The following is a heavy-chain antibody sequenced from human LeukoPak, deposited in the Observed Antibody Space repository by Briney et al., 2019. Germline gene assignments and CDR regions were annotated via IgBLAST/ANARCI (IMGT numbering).Heavy chain of an antibody. V-gene: IGHV3-21*01. CDR1: GFTFSSYS. Sequence: GGSLRLSCAASGFTFSSYSMNWVRQAPGKGLEWVSSISSSSSYIYYADSVKGRFTISRDNAKNSLYLQMNSPRAEDTAVYYCARGTPSSSGGYYFDYWGQGTLVTVSS. CDR3: ARGTPSSSGGYYFDY. J-gene: IGHJ4*02. D-gene: IGHD6-13*01. CDR2: ISSSSSYI.